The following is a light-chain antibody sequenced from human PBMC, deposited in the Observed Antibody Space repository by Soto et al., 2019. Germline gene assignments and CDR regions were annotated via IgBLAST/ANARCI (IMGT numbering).Light chain of an antibody. CDR2: KAS. Sequence: DIQMTQSPSTLSASLGDRVTITCRASQSISSWLAWYQQKPGQAPKLLIFKASSLESGVPSGLSGSGSGTEFPLTIGSLQPDDFATYYCQQYNSYPWTFGQGTKVEIK. V-gene: IGKV1-5*03. CDR1: QSISSW. CDR3: QQYNSYPWT. J-gene: IGKJ1*01.